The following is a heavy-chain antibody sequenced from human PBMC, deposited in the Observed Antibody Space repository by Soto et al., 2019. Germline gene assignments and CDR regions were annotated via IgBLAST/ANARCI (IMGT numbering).Heavy chain of an antibody. V-gene: IGHV3-13*01. CDR3: ARSSPIIRYFDWSDMTYYYYGMDV. CDR1: GFTFSSYD. J-gene: IGHJ6*02. Sequence: GGSLRLSCAASGFTFSSYDMHWVRQATGKGLEWVSAIGTAGDTYYPGSVKGRFTISRENAKNSLYLQMNSLRAEDTAVYYCARSSPIIRYFDWSDMTYYYYGMDVLGQGTTVTVSS. D-gene: IGHD3-9*01. CDR2: IGTAGDT.